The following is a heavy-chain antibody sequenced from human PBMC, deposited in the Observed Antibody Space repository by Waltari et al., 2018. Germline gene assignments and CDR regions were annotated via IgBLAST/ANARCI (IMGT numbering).Heavy chain of an antibody. J-gene: IGHJ5*02. CDR3: ARGGDIVVVPAASNWFDP. Sequence: QVQLQQWGAGLLKPSETLSLTCAVYGGSFSGYYWSWIRQPPGKGLEWIGEINHSGSTNSTPSLKSRVTISVDTSKNQFSLKLSSVTAADTAVYYCARGGDIVVVPAASNWFDPWGQGTLVTVSS. D-gene: IGHD2-2*01. CDR2: INHSGST. CDR1: GGSFSGYY. V-gene: IGHV4-34*01.